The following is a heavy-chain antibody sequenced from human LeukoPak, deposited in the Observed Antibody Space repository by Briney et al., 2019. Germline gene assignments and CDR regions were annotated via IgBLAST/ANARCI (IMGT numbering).Heavy chain of an antibody. V-gene: IGHV4-4*02. Sequence: SVTLSLTCGVSGGSISSTNWWSWVGPAPGQGLEWIGEISLTGETNYNPSLNGRVTMSLDKSRNQLSLSLTSVTAADTAIYYCSRESGAFCPFGYWGQGTLVIVPP. CDR3: SRESGAFCPFGY. CDR1: GGSISSTNW. J-gene: IGHJ4*02. D-gene: IGHD1-26*01. CDR2: ISLTGET.